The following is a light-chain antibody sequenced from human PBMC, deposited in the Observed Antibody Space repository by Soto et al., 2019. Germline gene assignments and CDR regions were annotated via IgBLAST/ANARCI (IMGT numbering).Light chain of an antibody. CDR1: NIGSKS. CDR3: QVWDSSSDPLV. J-gene: IGLJ3*02. V-gene: IGLV3-21*04. CDR2: YDS. Sequence: SYELTQPPSVSVAPGKTARITCGGNNIGSKSVHWDQQKPGQAPVLVVYYDSDRPSGIPERFSGSNSGNTATLTISRVEAGDEADYYCQVWDSSSDPLVFGGGTKLTVL.